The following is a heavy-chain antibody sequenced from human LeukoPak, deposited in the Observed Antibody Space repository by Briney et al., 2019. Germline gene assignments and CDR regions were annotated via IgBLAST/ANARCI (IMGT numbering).Heavy chain of an antibody. J-gene: IGHJ6*03. Sequence: PSESLSLTYSVSGGAIISYYWSWIRQPAGKGPEWIGRIYPTGNTDYNPSLKTRVTMSTDLSKKQFSLRLRSVTAADTAVYYCARLKFYDSTGYSPGYYMDVWGKGTAVTVSS. V-gene: IGHV4-4*07. CDR1: GGAIISYY. D-gene: IGHD3-22*01. CDR2: IYPTGNT. CDR3: ARLKFYDSTGYSPGYYMDV.